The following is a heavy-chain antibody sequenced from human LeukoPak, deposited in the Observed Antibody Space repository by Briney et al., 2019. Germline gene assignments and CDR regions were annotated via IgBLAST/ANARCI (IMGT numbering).Heavy chain of an antibody. CDR1: GYTFTGYY. D-gene: IGHD5-12*01. Sequence: ASVNVSCKASGYTFTGYYMHWVRQAPGQGLEWMGWINPNSGGTNYAQKFQGTGTITRDTSISTAYMELSRLRSDATAVYYCASYSGYDYGYYYYYSMDVSGKGTTVTISS. CDR2: INPNSGGT. V-gene: IGHV1-2*02. CDR3: ASYSGYDYGYYYYYSMDV. J-gene: IGHJ6*03.